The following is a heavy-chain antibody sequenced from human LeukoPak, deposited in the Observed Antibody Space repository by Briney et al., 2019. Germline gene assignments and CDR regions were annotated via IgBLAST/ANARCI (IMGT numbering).Heavy chain of an antibody. J-gene: IGHJ4*02. CDR3: AREGQQLGFDY. CDR2: IYSGGST. Sequence: GGSLRLSCAASGFTVSSNYMSWVRQAPGKGLEWVSVIYSGGSTYYADSVTGRFTISRDNSKTTLYLQMNSLRAEDTAVYYCAREGQQLGFDYWGQGTLVTVSS. D-gene: IGHD6-13*01. CDR1: GFTVSSNY. V-gene: IGHV3-53*01.